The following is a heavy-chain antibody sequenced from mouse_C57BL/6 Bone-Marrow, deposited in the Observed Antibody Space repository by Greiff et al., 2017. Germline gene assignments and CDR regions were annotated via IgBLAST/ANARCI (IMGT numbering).Heavy chain of an antibody. J-gene: IGHJ3*01. D-gene: IGHD1-1*01. CDR2: IEPEDGET. V-gene: IGHV14-2*01. CDR1: GFNIKDYY. Sequence: EVQLQQSGAELVKPGASVKLSCTASGFNIKDYYMHWVKQRTEQGLEWIGRIEPEDGETKYAPQFQGKATITADTPSNTAYLQLSSLTSEDTAVYYCASALRSWFAYWGQGTLVTVSA. CDR3: ASALRSWFAY.